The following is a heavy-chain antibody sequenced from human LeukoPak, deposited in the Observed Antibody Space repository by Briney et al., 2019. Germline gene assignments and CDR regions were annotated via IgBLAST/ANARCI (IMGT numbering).Heavy chain of an antibody. D-gene: IGHD3-9*01. CDR3: ARDRYDILTGEDY. CDR1: VYSISSGYY. J-gene: IGHJ4*02. V-gene: IGHV4-38-2*02. Sequence: PSETLSLTCAVSVYSISSGYYWAWIRQPPGKGLEWIGSIYHSGSTYYNPSLKSRVTISVDTSKNQFSLKLSSVTAADTAVYYCARDRYDILTGEDYWGQGTLVTVSS. CDR2: IYHSGST.